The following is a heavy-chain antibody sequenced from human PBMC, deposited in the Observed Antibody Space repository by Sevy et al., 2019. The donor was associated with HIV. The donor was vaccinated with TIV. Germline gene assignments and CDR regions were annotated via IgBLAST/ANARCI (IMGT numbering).Heavy chain of an antibody. D-gene: IGHD6-13*01. CDR2: INAESGNT. CDR1: GYTFIGYA. V-gene: IGHV1-3*01. CDR3: ARRVSSWTDPFSMDV. J-gene: IGHJ6*02. Sequence: ASVKVSCKASGYTFIGYAIHWVRQAPGQRLEWMGWINAESGNTKYSQRFQGRVTITRDTSASTAYMELSSLRSEDTAVYYCARRVSSWTDPFSMDVWGQGTTVTVSS.